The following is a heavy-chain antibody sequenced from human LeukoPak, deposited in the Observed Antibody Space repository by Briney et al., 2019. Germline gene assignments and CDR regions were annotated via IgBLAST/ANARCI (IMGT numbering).Heavy chain of an antibody. V-gene: IGHV1-46*02. J-gene: IGHJ6*02. CDR3: ARDSGNFHYDMDV. CDR2: KFSHDGTT. D-gene: IGHD3-10*01. Sequence: ASVTVSCTTSGYSFNSHHVHWVRQAPGQGLEWMGVKFSHDGTTSYTQNFQGRLTMTRDTSTSTVYMELSSLRSEDTAVYYCARDSGNFHYDMDVWGQGTTVIVSS. CDR1: GYSFNSHH.